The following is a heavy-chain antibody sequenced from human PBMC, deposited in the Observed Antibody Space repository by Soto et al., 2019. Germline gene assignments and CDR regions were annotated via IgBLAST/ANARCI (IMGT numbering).Heavy chain of an antibody. J-gene: IGHJ3*02. Sequence: GASVKVSCKASGYTFTSYDINWVRQATGQGLEWMGWMNPNSGNTGYAQKFQGRVTMTRNTSISTAYMELSSLRSEDTAVYYRARGRAEEAGTGYAFDIWGQGTTVTV. CDR2: MNPNSGNT. V-gene: IGHV1-8*01. D-gene: IGHD6-13*01. CDR3: ARGRAEEAGTGYAFDI. CDR1: GYTFTSYD.